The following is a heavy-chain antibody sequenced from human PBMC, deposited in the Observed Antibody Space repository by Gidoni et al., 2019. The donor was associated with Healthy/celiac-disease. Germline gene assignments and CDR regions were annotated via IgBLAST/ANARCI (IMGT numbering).Heavy chain of an antibody. CDR1: GFTFSSYG. CDR3: ASLVEADYFDY. Sequence: QVQPAASGGGVVQPGRSLRLSCAASGFTFSSYGMHWVRQAPGKGLEWVAVIWYDGSNKYDADSVKGRFTISRDNSKNTLYLQMNSLRAEDTAVYYCASLVEADYFDYWGQGTLVTVSS. CDR2: IWYDGSNK. J-gene: IGHJ4*02. V-gene: IGHV3-33*01. D-gene: IGHD1-26*01.